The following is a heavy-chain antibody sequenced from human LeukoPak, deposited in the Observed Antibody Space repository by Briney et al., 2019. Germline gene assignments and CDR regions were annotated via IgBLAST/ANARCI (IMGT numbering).Heavy chain of an antibody. J-gene: IGHJ4*02. CDR3: AKDVHTLTLTTCPDY. CDR1: GFTVSSNY. Sequence: SGGSLRLSCAASGFTVSSNYMSWVRQAPGKGLEWVSVIYSGGSTYYADSVKGRFTISRDNSKNTLYLQMNSLRAEDTAVYYCAKDVHTLTLTTCPDYWGQGALVTVSS. V-gene: IGHV3-53*01. CDR2: IYSGGST. D-gene: IGHD4-11*01.